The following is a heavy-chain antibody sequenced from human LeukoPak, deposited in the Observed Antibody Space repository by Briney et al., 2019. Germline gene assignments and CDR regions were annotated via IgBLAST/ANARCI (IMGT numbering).Heavy chain of an antibody. CDR3: VGAHYYYYYMDV. Sequence: GGSLRLSCAASGFTFSGSAMHWVRQASGKGLEWVGRIRSKANSYATAYAASVKGRFTISRDDSKNTAYLQMNSLKTEDTAVYYCVGAHYYYYYMDVWGKGTTVTISS. D-gene: IGHD1-26*01. CDR1: GFTFSGSA. V-gene: IGHV3-73*01. CDR2: IRSKANSYAT. J-gene: IGHJ6*03.